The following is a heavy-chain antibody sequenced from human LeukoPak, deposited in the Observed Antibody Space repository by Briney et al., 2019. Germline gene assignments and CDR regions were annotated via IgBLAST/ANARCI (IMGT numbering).Heavy chain of an antibody. CDR1: GFTFSDYY. Sequence: GGSLRLSCAASGFTFSDYYMSWIRQAPGKGLEWVSYISSSSSYTNYADSVKGRFTISRDNSKNTLYLQMNSLRAEDTAVYYCAREYMWRRSDYYYGMDVWGQGTTVTVSS. CDR3: AREYMWRRSDYYYGMDV. CDR2: ISSSSSYT. V-gene: IGHV3-11*05. D-gene: IGHD2-21*01. J-gene: IGHJ6*02.